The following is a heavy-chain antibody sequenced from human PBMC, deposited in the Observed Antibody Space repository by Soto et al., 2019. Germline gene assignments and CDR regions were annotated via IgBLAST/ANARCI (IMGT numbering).Heavy chain of an antibody. Sequence: ETLSLSCPVSGGSISSYYWSWIRQPSGKGLEWIGRIYTSGSTNYNPSLKSRVTMSVDTSKNQFSLKLSSVTAADTAVYYCARDHSITMVRGVMVPDWFDPWGQGTLVTVSS. J-gene: IGHJ5*02. CDR3: ARDHSITMVRGVMVPDWFDP. V-gene: IGHV4-4*07. CDR1: GGSISSYY. D-gene: IGHD3-10*01. CDR2: IYTSGST.